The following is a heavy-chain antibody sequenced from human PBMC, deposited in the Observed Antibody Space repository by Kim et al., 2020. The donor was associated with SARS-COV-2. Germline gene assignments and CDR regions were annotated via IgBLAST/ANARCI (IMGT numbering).Heavy chain of an antibody. J-gene: IGHJ6*02. CDR2: IYYYSGST. D-gene: IGHD6-19*01. CDR1: GGSISNYY. Sequence: SETLSLTCTVSGGSISNYYWSWIRQPPGKALEWIGYIYYYSGSTNYNPSLKSRVTISVDTSKKQFSLKLNSVTAADTAVYYCARVAVGPHSSGWYLGNPTYYGLDVWGQGTTVTVSS. CDR3: ARVAVGPHSSGWYLGNPTYYGLDV. V-gene: IGHV4-59*13.